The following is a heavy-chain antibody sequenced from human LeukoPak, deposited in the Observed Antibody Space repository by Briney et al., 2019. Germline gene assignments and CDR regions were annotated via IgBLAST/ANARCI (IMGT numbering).Heavy chain of an antibody. D-gene: IGHD6-19*01. J-gene: IGHJ4*02. CDR2: ISGSVGTT. CDR3: ARDEQQWLVNFFDY. CDR1: GFTFSSHA. Sequence: GGSLRLSCVVSGFTFSSHAMSWVRQAPGKGLEWVSGISGSVGTTYYAASVEGRFTISRDNSKNTLYLEMNGLRDEDTATYYCARDEQQWLVNFFDYWGQGTLVTVSS. V-gene: IGHV3-23*01.